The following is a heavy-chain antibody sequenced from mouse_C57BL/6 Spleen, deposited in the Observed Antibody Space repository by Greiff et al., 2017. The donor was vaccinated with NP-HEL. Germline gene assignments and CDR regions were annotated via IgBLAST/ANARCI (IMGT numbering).Heavy chain of an antibody. D-gene: IGHD1-1*01. V-gene: IGHV1-82*01. Sequence: QVQLQQSGPELVKPGASVKISCKASGYAFSSSWMNWVKQRPGKGLEWIGRIYPGDGDTNYNGKFKGKATLTADKSSSTAYMQLSSLTSEDSAVYFCAPFITTRFDYWGQGTTLTVSS. J-gene: IGHJ2*01. CDR2: IYPGDGDT. CDR3: APFITTRFDY. CDR1: GYAFSSSW.